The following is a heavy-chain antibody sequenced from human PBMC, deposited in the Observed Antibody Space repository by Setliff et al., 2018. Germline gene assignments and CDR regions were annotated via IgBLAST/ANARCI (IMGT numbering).Heavy chain of an antibody. CDR1: GFIFRNYG. CDR3: ARDIDTTSNYGMFDY. D-gene: IGHD3-9*01. V-gene: IGHV3-33*01. CDR2: MWSYGTKK. J-gene: IGHJ4*02. Sequence: GGSLRLSCAASGFIFRNYGIHWVRQTPGKGLEWVAVMWSYGTKKYYADSVKGRFTVSRDISRNTVFLDMNSLRAEDTAVYHCARDIDTTSNYGMFDYWGQGALVTVSS.